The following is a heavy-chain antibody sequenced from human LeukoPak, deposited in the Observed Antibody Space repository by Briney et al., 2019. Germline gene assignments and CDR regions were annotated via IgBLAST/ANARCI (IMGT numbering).Heavy chain of an antibody. CDR3: AGGYSVAVPFQH. D-gene: IGHD6-19*01. CDR1: GYTFTCYY. J-gene: IGHJ1*01. V-gene: IGHV1-2*02. Sequence: ASVKVSCKASGYTFTCYYMHWVRQAPGQGLEWMGWINPNSGGTNYAQEFQGRGTMTRDTSNSTAYMELSRLRPDATAVYCCAGGYSVAVPFQHWGQGAQVTVSS. CDR2: INPNSGGT.